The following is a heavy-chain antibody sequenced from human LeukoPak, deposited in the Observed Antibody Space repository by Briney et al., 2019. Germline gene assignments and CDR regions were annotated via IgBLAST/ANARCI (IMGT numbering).Heavy chain of an antibody. CDR3: ARGGGLDV. V-gene: IGHV3-7*03. CDR1: GFTFSSYW. D-gene: IGHD3-16*01. Sequence: PGGSLRLSCAASGFTFSSYWMNWARQVPGKGLEWVASINHNGNVIYYVDSVKGRFTISRDNAKNSLYLQMSHLRAEDTAVYFCARGGGLDVWGQGATVTVSS. J-gene: IGHJ6*02. CDR2: INHNGNVI.